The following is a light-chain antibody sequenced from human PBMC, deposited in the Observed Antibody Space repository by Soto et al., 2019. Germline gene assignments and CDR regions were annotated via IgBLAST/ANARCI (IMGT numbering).Light chain of an antibody. V-gene: IGLV3-21*02. CDR2: DDS. J-gene: IGLJ1*01. Sequence: SYELTQPPSVSVAPGQMARITCGGDNIGSKSVHWSQQKPGQAPVLVVHDDSDRPSGIPERFSGSNSGNTATLTISKVEDGDEADYYCQVWDISSDHPYVFGTGTKVTVL. CDR3: QVWDISSDHPYV. CDR1: NIGSKS.